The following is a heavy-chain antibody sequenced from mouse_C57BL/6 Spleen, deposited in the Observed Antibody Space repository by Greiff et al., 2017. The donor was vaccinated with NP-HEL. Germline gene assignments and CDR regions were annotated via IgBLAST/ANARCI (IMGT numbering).Heavy chain of an antibody. Sequence: EVKVEESGGGLVQPGGSMKLSCVASGFTFSNYWMNWVRQSPEKGLEWVAQIRLKSDNYATHYAESVKGRFTISRDDSKSSVYLQMNNLRAEDTGIYYCTQHSLWSHFDYWGQGTTLTVSS. CDR3: TQHSLWSHFDY. J-gene: IGHJ2*01. CDR2: IRLKSDNYAT. D-gene: IGHD1-1*02. V-gene: IGHV6-3*01. CDR1: GFTFSNYW.